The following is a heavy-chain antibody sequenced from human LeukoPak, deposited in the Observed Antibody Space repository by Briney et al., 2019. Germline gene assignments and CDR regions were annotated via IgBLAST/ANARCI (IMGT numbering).Heavy chain of an antibody. V-gene: IGHV1-18*01. CDR2: ISAYNGNT. D-gene: IGHD3-22*01. CDR3: ARDQDYYDSSGYPPDY. CDR1: GYTFTSYG. Sequence: ASVKVSCKASGYTFTSYGISWVRQAPGQGLEWMGWISAYNGNTNYAQKLQGRVTMTTDTSTSTAYMELRSLRSDDTAVYYCARDQDYYDSSGYPPDYWGQGTLVTVSS. J-gene: IGHJ4*02.